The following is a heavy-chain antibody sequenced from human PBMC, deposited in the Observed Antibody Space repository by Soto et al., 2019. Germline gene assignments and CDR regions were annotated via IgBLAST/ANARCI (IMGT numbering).Heavy chain of an antibody. CDR3: ATLPHFVFTDAGF. CDR2: IYYSGSP. J-gene: IGHJ4*01. D-gene: IGHD1-1*01. CDR1: GDSISSSKYY. Sequence: SETLSLTCTFSGDSISSSKYYWGWIRQPPGKGLEWIGSIYYSGSPYYNSSLKSRVTISVDPSKNHFSLKLTSMPAADTAVYYCATLPHFVFTDAGFWGLEILVPLSS. V-gene: IGHV4-39*02.